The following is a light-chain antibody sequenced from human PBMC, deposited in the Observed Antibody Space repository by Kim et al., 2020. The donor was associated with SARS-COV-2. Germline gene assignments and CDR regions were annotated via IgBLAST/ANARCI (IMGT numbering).Light chain of an antibody. Sequence: GRAITIPSTETSSDVDGYNYVSWYQPQPGKAPKLLIYDVSNRPSGVSNRFSGSKSGNTASLTISGLQAEDEADYYCSSYTSSSPLVFGGGTKLTVL. CDR1: SSDVDGYNY. J-gene: IGLJ2*01. V-gene: IGLV2-14*03. CDR3: SSYTSSSPLV. CDR2: DVS.